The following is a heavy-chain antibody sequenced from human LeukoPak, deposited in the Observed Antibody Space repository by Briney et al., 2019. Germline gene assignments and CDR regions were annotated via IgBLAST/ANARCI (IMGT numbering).Heavy chain of an antibody. V-gene: IGHV4-38-2*02. CDR2: ISHSGST. CDR3: ARVTSRLGWFDP. CDR1: DYSISSGYY. Sequence: SETLSLTCTVSDYSISSGYYRGWIRQPPGKGLERIGSISHSGSTYYNPSLKSRVTISVDTSKNQFSLKLRSVTAADTAVYYCARVTSRLGWFDPWGQGTLVTVSS. J-gene: IGHJ5*02. D-gene: IGHD1-14*01.